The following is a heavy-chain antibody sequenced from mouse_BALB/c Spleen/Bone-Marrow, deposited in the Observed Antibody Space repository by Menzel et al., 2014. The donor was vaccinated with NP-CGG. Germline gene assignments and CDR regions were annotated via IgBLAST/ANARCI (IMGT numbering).Heavy chain of an antibody. CDR2: IRLKSNNYAT. V-gene: IGHV6-6*02. J-gene: IGHJ3*01. Sequence: EVNVVESGGGLVQPGRSMKLSCVASGFTSSNYWMNWVRQSPEKGLEWVAEIRLKSNNYATHYAESVRGRFTISRDDSKSSVYLQMNNLRAEDTGTYYCTTGFAYWGQGTLVTVSA. CDR3: TTGFAY. CDR1: GFTSSNYW.